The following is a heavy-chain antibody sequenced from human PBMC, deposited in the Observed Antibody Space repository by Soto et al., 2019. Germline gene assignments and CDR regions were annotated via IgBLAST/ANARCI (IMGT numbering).Heavy chain of an antibody. Sequence: GGSLRLSCSASGFTFSSYAMHWVRQAPGKGLEYVSGINGNGGDTFYADSVKGRFTMSRDNSRNTLYLQMSSLRAEDTAVYYCARLPLPLLGPPADGIFDFWGQGTLVTVSS. CDR3: ARLPLPLLGPPADGIFDF. J-gene: IGHJ4*02. D-gene: IGHD3-16*01. V-gene: IGHV3-64D*08. CDR1: GFTFSSYA. CDR2: INGNGGDT.